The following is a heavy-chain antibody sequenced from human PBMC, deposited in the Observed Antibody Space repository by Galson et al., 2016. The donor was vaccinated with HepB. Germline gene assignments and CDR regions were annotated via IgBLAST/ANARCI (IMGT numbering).Heavy chain of an antibody. Sequence: SLRLSCAASTFTFRNYGMSWVRQAPGKGLEWVSLIYSGGSTSYADSVTGRFTISRDHFKNTLYLQMNSLRAEDTAVYFCTCGRSPGAYWGQGTLVTVSS. D-gene: IGHD3-16*02. CDR2: IYSGGST. J-gene: IGHJ4*02. CDR1: TFTFRNYG. V-gene: IGHV3-53*01. CDR3: TCGRSPGAY.